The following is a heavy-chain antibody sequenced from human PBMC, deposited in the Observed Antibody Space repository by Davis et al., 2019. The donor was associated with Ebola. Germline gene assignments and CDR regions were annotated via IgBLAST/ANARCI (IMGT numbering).Heavy chain of an antibody. CDR2: IYYSGST. CDR1: GGSISSYY. Sequence: SETLSLTCTVSGGSISSYYWSWIRQPQGKGLEWIGYIYYSGSTNYNPSLKSRVTISVDTSKNQFSLKLSSVTAADTAVYYCARDLWDYYYGMDVWGKGTTVTVSS. J-gene: IGHJ6*04. CDR3: ARDLWDYYYGMDV. V-gene: IGHV4-59*01. D-gene: IGHD1-26*01.